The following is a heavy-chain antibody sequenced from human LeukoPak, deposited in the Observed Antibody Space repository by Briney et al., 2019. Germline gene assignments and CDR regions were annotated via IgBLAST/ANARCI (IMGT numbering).Heavy chain of an antibody. D-gene: IGHD5-24*01. V-gene: IGHV4-39*01. J-gene: IGHJ4*02. CDR2: IYYSGST. CDR3: ARRPQQDGYNYGFDY. CDR1: GGSISSSSYY. Sequence: PSETLSLTCSVSGGSISSSSYYWGCIRQPPGKGLEWIGSIYYSGSTYYNPSLKSRVTISVDTSKNQFSLKLSSVTAADTAVYYCARRPQQDGYNYGFDYWGQGTLVTVSS.